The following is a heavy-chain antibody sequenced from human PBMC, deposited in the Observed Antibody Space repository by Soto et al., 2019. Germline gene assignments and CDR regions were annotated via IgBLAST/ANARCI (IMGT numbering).Heavy chain of an antibody. D-gene: IGHD1-20*01. Sequence: GESLKISCKGSGYRFTSYWIAWVRQMPGKGLEWMGIIYPGDSDTRYSPSFQGQVTISADKSISTAYLQWSSLKASDTAMYYCARILRYNWNPENYYYYGMDVWGQGTTVTVSS. J-gene: IGHJ6*02. CDR1: GYRFTSYW. CDR2: IYPGDSDT. CDR3: ARILRYNWNPENYYYYGMDV. V-gene: IGHV5-51*01.